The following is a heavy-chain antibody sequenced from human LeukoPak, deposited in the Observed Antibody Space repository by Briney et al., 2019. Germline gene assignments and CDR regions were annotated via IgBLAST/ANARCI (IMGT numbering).Heavy chain of an antibody. D-gene: IGHD3-10*01. J-gene: IGHJ4*02. Sequence: SETLSLTCAVYGGSFSGYYWNWIRQPPGKRLEWIGEINHSGSTNYNPSLKSRVTISVDTSKNQFSLKLSSVTAADTAVYYCARHIRPYGSGSYYHWGQGTLVTVSS. CDR3: ARHIRPYGSGSYYH. CDR2: INHSGST. CDR1: GGSFSGYY. V-gene: IGHV4-34*01.